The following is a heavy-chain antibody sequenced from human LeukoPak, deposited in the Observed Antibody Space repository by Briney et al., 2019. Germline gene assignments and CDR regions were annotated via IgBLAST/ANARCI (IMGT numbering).Heavy chain of an antibody. Sequence: PSETLSLTCTVSGGSISPYYGSWIRQPPGRGLEWIGYIFYSGTTTYNPSLKSRVTISLDSSKNQFFLRLTSMTAADTAMYYCARAETLAAIYFDFWGLGTLVTVSS. CDR2: IFYSGTT. CDR3: ARAETLAAIYFDF. D-gene: IGHD6-25*01. V-gene: IGHV4-59*01. J-gene: IGHJ4*02. CDR1: GGSISPYY.